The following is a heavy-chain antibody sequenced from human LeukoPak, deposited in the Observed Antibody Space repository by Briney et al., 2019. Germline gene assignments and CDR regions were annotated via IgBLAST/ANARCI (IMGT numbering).Heavy chain of an antibody. Sequence: GGSLRLSCAASGFTFSSYGMHWVHQAPGKGLEWVAFIRYDGSNKYYADSVKGRFTISRDNSKNTLYLQMNSLRAEDTAVYYCAKPYYYGSGSYTYYFDYWGQGTLVTVSS. CDR2: IRYDGSNK. D-gene: IGHD3-10*01. CDR1: GFTFSSYG. V-gene: IGHV3-30*02. CDR3: AKPYYYGSGSYTYYFDY. J-gene: IGHJ4*02.